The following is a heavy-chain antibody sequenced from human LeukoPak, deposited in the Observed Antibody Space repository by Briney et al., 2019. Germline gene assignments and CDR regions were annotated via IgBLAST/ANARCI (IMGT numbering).Heavy chain of an antibody. V-gene: IGHV4-34*01. D-gene: IGHD3-10*01. CDR3: ARKYYGSGSYSY. CDR2: INHSGST. Sequence: SETLSLTCAVYGGSFSGYYWSWIRQPPGKGLEWIGEINHSGSTNYNPSLKSRVTISVDTSKNQFSLKLSSVTAVDTAVYYCARKYYGSGSYSYWGQGTLVTVSS. J-gene: IGHJ4*02. CDR1: GGSFSGYY.